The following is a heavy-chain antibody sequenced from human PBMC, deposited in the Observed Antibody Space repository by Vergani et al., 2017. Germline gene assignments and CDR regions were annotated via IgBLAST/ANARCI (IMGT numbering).Heavy chain of an antibody. CDR1: GYIFSNFW. D-gene: IGHD3-3*01. V-gene: IGHV5-51*01. J-gene: IGHJ5*02. CDR2: IYPGDSDV. CDR3: GKTHDLSSLYSAYNWCVP. Sequence: EKQWVQSGSETKKPGESLKISCQAFGYIFSNFWIGWVRQRPGRGLEWMGIIYPGDSDVRYSPSFQGQVTMSVDKSLSTAYLQWSSLKASDTATYYCGKTHDLSSLYSAYNWCVPWGEGTQVAVCS.